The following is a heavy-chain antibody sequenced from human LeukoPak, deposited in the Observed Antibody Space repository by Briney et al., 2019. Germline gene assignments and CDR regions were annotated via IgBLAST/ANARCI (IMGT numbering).Heavy chain of an antibody. CDR1: GGSFSGYY. J-gene: IGHJ4*02. CDR3: ASLDYFDY. Sequence: SETLSLTCAVYGGSFSGYYWSWIRQPPGKGLEWIGEIYHSGSTNYNPSLKSRVTISVDKSKNQFSLKLSSVTAADTAVYYCASLDYFDYWGQGTLVTVSS. V-gene: IGHV4-34*01. CDR2: IYHSGST.